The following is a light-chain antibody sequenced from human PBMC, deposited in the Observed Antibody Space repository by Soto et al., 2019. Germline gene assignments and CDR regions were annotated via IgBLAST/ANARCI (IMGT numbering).Light chain of an antibody. J-gene: IGLJ1*01. Sequence: QSALTQPPSASGSPGQSVAISCTGTSSDVGGYNYVSWYQQHPGKAPKLIIYEVSNRPSGVSNRFSGSKSGNTASLTISGLQAEDEADYYCSSFSRSTTLDYVFGTWTKLTVL. V-gene: IGLV2-14*01. CDR2: EVS. CDR1: SSDVGGYNY. CDR3: SSFSRSTTLDYV.